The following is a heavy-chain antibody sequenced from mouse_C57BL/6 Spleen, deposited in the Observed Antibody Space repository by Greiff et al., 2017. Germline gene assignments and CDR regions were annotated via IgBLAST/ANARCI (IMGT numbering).Heavy chain of an antibody. CDR2: INPGSGGT. V-gene: IGHV1-54*01. D-gene: IGHD2-4*01. Sequence: VQLQQSGAELVRPGTSVKVSCKASGYAFTNYLIEWVKQRPGQGLEWIGVINPGSGGTNYNEKFKGKATLTADKSSSTAYMKLSSLTSEDSAVYFCARGDYSDYYSMDYWGQGASVAVSS. CDR1: GYAFTNYL. J-gene: IGHJ4*01. CDR3: ARGDYSDYYSMDY.